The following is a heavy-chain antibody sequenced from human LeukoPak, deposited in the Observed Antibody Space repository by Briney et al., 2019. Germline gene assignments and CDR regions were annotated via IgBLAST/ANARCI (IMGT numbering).Heavy chain of an antibody. CDR1: GGSISSSSYY. Sequence: PSETLSLTCTVSGGSISSSSYYWGWIRQPPGKGLEWIGSIYYSGSTYYNPSLKSRVTISVDTSKNQFSLKLSSVTAADTAVYYCARHDTQQLFGFDYWGQGTLVTVSS. CDR2: IYYSGST. D-gene: IGHD6-13*01. V-gene: IGHV4-39*01. J-gene: IGHJ4*02. CDR3: ARHDTQQLFGFDY.